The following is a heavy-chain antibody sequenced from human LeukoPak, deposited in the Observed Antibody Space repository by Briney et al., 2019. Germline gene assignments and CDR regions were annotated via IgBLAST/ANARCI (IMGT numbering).Heavy chain of an antibody. CDR3: ARLGPYGSGSYNMGYNWFDP. J-gene: IGHJ5*02. V-gene: IGHV4-39*07. CDR2: IYYSGST. Sequence: PSETLSLTCTVSGGSISSSSYYWGWIRQPPGKGLEWIGSIYYSGSTYYNPSLKSRVTISVDTSKNQFSLKLSSVTAADTAVYYCARLGPYGSGSYNMGYNWFDPWGQGTLVTVSS. D-gene: IGHD3-10*01. CDR1: GGSISSSSYY.